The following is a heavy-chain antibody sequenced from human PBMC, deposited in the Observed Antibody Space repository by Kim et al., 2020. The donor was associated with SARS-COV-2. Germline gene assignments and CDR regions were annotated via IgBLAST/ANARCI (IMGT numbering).Heavy chain of an antibody. J-gene: IGHJ4*02. CDR3: ARGEVGLGGVMDY. D-gene: IGHD3-16*01. CDR1: GFTFSSYS. V-gene: IGHV3-21*01. Sequence: GGSLRLSCAASGFTFSSYSMNWVRQAPGKGLEWVSSISSSSSYIYYADSVKGRFTISRDNAKNSLYLQMNSLRAEDTAVYYCARGEVGLGGVMDYWGQGTLVTVSS. CDR2: ISSSSSYI.